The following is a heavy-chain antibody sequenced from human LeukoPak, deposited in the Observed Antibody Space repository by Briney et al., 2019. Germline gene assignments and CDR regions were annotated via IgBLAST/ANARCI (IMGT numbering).Heavy chain of an antibody. V-gene: IGHV4-39*01. D-gene: IGHD5-12*01. Sequence: SETLSLTCTVSGGSISSSSYYWGWIRQPPGTGLEWIGEINHSGSTNYNPSLKSRVTISVDTSKNQFSLKLSSVTAADTAVYYCARHQVATTHDAFDIWGQGTMVTVSS. CDR3: ARHQVATTHDAFDI. CDR2: INHSGST. CDR1: GGSISSSSYY. J-gene: IGHJ3*02.